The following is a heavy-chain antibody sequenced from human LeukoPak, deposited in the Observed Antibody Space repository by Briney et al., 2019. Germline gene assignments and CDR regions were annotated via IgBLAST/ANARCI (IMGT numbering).Heavy chain of an antibody. CDR2: IKSKTDGGTT. CDR1: GFTFSNAW. Sequence: GVSLRRSCAASGFTFSNAWMSWVRQAPGKGLEWVGRIKSKTDGGTTDHAAPVKGRFIISRDDSKNTLYLQMNSLKTEDTAVYYCTTVRSTYYDFWSGPLWGQGTLVTVSS. J-gene: IGHJ4*02. D-gene: IGHD3-3*01. CDR3: TTVRSTYYDFWSGPL. V-gene: IGHV3-15*01.